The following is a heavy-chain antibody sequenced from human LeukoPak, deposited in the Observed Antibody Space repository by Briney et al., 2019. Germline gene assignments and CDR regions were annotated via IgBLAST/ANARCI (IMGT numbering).Heavy chain of an antibody. CDR1: GFTVRSNY. D-gene: IGHD3-10*01. V-gene: IGHV3-53*01. Sequence: GSLRLSCAASGFTVRSNYMSWVRQAPGKGLAWVAGIYRGGSTYYADSVKGRFTISRDNSKSTLYIQMNSLRAEDTAVYYCARAKPKNMVRGLIMRRESRYYFDYWGQGTLVTVSS. CDR3: ARAKPKNMVRGLIMRRESRYYFDY. CDR2: IYRGGST. J-gene: IGHJ4*02.